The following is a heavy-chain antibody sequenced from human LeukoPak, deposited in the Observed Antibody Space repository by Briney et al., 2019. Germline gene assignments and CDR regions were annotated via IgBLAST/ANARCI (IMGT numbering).Heavy chain of an antibody. CDR2: ISSDSSYI. J-gene: IGHJ4*02. D-gene: IGHD3-22*01. Sequence: PGGSLRLSCAASAFSFRSYSMNWVRQAPGKGLEWVSSISSDSSYIYYADSVKGRFTISRDNAKSSLYLQMNSLRAEDTAVYYCASPRGASGYFDCWGQGTLVTVSS. CDR1: AFSFRSYS. V-gene: IGHV3-21*01. CDR3: ASPRGASGYFDC.